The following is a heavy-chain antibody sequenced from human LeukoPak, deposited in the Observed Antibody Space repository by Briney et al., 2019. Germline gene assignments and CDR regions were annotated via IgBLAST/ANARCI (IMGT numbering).Heavy chain of an antibody. CDR2: IWYDGSNK. J-gene: IGHJ2*01. Sequence: PGRSLRLSCAASGFTFSSYGMHWVRQAPGKGLEWVAVIWYDGSNKYYADSVKGRFTISRDNSKNTLYLQMNSLRAEDTAVYYCAKVHGDYEGRYFDLWGRGTLVTVSS. CDR1: GFTFSSYG. CDR3: AKVHGDYEGRYFDL. D-gene: IGHD4-17*01. V-gene: IGHV3-33*06.